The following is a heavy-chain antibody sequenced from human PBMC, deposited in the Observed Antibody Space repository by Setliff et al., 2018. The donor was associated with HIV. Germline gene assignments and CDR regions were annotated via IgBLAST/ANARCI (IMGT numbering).Heavy chain of an antibody. CDR1: GGSISSYY. CDR3: ARDPSDGYGHFDF. V-gene: IGHV4-59*12. D-gene: IGHD2-2*03. CDR2: IYYSGST. Sequence: SETLSLTCTVSGGSISSYYWSWIRQPPGKGLEWIGYIYYSGSTNYNPSLKSRVTISIDTSRNQLSLTLSSVTAADTAVYYCARDPSDGYGHFDFWGQGALVTVSS. J-gene: IGHJ4*02.